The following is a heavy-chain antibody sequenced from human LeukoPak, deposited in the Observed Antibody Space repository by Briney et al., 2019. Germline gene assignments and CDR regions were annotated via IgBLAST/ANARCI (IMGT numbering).Heavy chain of an antibody. CDR1: GGSFSGYY. D-gene: IGHD6-19*01. Sequence: SETLSLTCAVYGGSFSGYYWSWIRQPPGKGREWIGEINHSGSTNYNPSLKSRVTISVDTSKNQCSLKLSSVTAADTAVYYCARGVRGSGWYGSLFGYWGQGTLVTVSS. J-gene: IGHJ4*02. CDR2: INHSGST. CDR3: ARGVRGSGWYGSLFGY. V-gene: IGHV4-34*01.